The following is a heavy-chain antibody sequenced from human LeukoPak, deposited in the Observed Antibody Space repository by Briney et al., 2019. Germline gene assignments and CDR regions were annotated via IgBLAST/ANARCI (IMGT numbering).Heavy chain of an antibody. CDR2: ISGSGGST. CDR1: GFTFSSYA. D-gene: IGHD6-19*01. CDR3: AKVYIAVAGTDLIDY. J-gene: IGHJ4*02. Sequence: GGSLRLSCAASGFTFSSYAMSWVRQAPGKGLEWVSAISGSGGSTYYADSVKGRFTISRDNSKNTLYLQMNSLRAEDTVVYYCAKVYIAVAGTDLIDYWGQGTLVTVSS. V-gene: IGHV3-23*01.